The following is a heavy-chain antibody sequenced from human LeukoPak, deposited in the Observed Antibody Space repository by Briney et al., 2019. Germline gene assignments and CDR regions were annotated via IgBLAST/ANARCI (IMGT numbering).Heavy chain of an antibody. CDR2: IYTSGST. D-gene: IGHD4-11*01. J-gene: IGHJ4*02. CDR3: ARDRYRARYSNYDID. CDR1: GGSISSGSYY. V-gene: IGHV4-61*02. Sequence: SQTLSLTCTVSGGSISSGSYYWSWIRQPAGKGLEWIGRIYTSGSTNYNPSLKSRVTISVDTSKNQFSLKLSSVTAADTAVYYCARDRYRARYSNYDIDWGQGTLVTVSS.